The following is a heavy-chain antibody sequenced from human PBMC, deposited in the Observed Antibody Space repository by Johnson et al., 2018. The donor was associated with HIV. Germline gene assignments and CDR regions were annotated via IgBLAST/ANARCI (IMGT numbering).Heavy chain of an antibody. Sequence: QVQLVESGGGWVQPGRSLRLSCAASGFTFDDYAMHWVRQAPGKGLEWVAVISFYGHNRDYADSVKGRFTISRDDSKNTMYLQMTSLRTEYTAVYYCSKGACPQLGYAFDILCQGTMVTVSS. CDR2: ISFYGHNR. J-gene: IGHJ3*02. CDR3: SKGACPQLGYAFDI. D-gene: IGHD6-6*01. CDR1: GFTFDDYA. V-gene: IGHV3-30-3*01.